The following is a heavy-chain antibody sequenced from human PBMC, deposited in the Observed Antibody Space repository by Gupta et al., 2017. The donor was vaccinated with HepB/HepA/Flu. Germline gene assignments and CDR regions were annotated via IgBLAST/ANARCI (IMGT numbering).Heavy chain of an antibody. CDR3: ARGRWCGEWHWFDP. J-gene: IGHJ5*02. D-gene: IGHD3-10*01. V-gene: IGHV3-20*04. Sequence: EVQLVESGGGVVRPGGSLRLSCAASGFTFDDYGMSWVRQAPGKGLEWVSGINWNGGRTGYADSVKGRFTISRDNAKNALYLQMKSLRAEDTALYYCARGRWCGEWHWFDPWGQGTLVTVSS. CDR1: GFTFDDYG. CDR2: INWNGGRT.